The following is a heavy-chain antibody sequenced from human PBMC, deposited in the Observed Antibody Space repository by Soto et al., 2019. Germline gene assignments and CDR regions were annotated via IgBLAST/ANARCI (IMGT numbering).Heavy chain of an antibody. Sequence: EMHLVDSGGGLVKPGGSLRLSCAASGFTFSHAWMSWVRQAPGKGLEWVGRIKSKADGETKDYGAPVRGRFTISRDDSQDILYLHMNSLRIEDTAVYYCCVIKRRDQYSTSGYWFDPWGPGTLVTVSP. V-gene: IGHV3-15*01. CDR3: CVIKRRDQYSTSGYWFDP. D-gene: IGHD4-4*01. CDR2: IKSKADGETK. J-gene: IGHJ5*02. CDR1: GFTFSHAW.